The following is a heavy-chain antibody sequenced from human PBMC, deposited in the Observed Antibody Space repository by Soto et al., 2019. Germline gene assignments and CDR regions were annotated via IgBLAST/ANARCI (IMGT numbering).Heavy chain of an antibody. CDR2: ISSGSSYI. CDR3: ARAGDYGDYSIVY. D-gene: IGHD4-17*01. Sequence: EEQLVESGGGLVKPGGSLRLSCAASGFTFRTYSMNWVRQAPGKGLEWVSTISSGSSYIYYADSVKGRFTISRDNAKNSLYLQMNSLRAEDTAVYYCARAGDYGDYSIVYWGQGTLVTVSS. V-gene: IGHV3-21*01. CDR1: GFTFRTYS. J-gene: IGHJ4*02.